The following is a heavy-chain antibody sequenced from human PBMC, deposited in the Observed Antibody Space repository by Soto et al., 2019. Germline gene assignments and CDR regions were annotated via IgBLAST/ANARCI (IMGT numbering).Heavy chain of an antibody. V-gene: IGHV1-46*01. J-gene: IGHJ4*02. CDR1: GDTFTDCY. CDR2: VNPSGGHT. Sequence: QVQLVQSGAEVKKPGASVKVSCKASGDTFTDCYIHWVRQAPGQGLDWMGTVNPSGGHTTYAQHFLGRMTMTRDTYTSTLYMELTSLTSEDTAVYYCARGGHVVVVTAALDYWGQGTLVTVSS. D-gene: IGHD2-21*02. CDR3: ARGGHVVVVTAALDY.